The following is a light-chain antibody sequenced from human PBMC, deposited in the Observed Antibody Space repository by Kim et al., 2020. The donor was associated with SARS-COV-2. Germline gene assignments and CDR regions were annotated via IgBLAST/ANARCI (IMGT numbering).Light chain of an antibody. CDR3: QTWGTGIRV. Sequence: SVKLTCTLSRGHSSYAIAGHQQQPEKGPRYLMKLNSDGSHSKGDGIPDRFSGSSSGAERYLTISSLQSEDEADYYCQTWGTGIRVFGGGTQLTVL. J-gene: IGLJ3*02. CDR1: RGHSSYA. V-gene: IGLV4-69*01. CDR2: LNSDGSH.